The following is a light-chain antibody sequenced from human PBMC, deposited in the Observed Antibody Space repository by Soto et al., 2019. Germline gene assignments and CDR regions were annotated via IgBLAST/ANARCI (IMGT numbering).Light chain of an antibody. CDR1: QTVRSE. J-gene: IGKJ1*01. Sequence: AMQQFPTTLSVSPGGRATLYCRASQTVRSELPWYQQKPGQAPRLLIYATSIRDAGIPARFSGSGSGTEFTLTISSLQSEDFAVYYCQQYNKWPWTFGQGTKVDI. CDR3: QQYNKWPWT. V-gene: IGKV3-15*01. CDR2: ATS.